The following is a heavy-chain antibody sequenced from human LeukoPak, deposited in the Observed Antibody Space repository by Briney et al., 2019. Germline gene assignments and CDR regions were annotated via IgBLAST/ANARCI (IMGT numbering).Heavy chain of an antibody. D-gene: IGHD6-13*01. CDR2: IRYDGSNK. Sequence: GGSLRLSCVASGFTFSSYSLNWVRQAPGKGLEWVAFIRYDGSNKYYADSVKGRFTISRDNSKNTLYLQMNSLRAEDTAVYYCATQRWAAASWGQGTLVTVSS. V-gene: IGHV3-30*02. CDR1: GFTFSSYS. CDR3: ATQRWAAAS. J-gene: IGHJ5*02.